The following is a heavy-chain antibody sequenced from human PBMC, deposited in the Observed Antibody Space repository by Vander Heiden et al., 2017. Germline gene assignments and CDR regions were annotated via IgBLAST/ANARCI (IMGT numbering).Heavy chain of an antibody. J-gene: IGHJ4*02. CDR2: IYSGGST. CDR1: GFLRSSIY. V-gene: IGHV3-53*01. D-gene: IGHD3-3*01. Sequence: EVQLVESGACLIQTGGSLRLSWSSSGFLRSSIYVIWVRQAPGKGLEWVSVIYSGGSTYYADSVKGRFTISRDNSKNTLYLQMNSLRAEDTAVYYCARDLSITIFGVVIGAFDYWGQGTLVTVST. CDR3: ARDLSITIFGVVIGAFDY.